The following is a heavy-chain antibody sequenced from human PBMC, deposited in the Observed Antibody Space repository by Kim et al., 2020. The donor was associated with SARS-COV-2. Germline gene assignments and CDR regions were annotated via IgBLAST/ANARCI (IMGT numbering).Heavy chain of an antibody. CDR1: GYTFTSYA. Sequence: ASVKVSCKASGYTFTSYAMNWVRQAPGQGLEWMGWINTNTGNPTYAQGFTGRFVFSLDTSVSTAYLQISSLKAEDTAVYYCARDWEQQLVYYYYYYMDAWGKGTTVTVSS. CDR3: ARDWEQQLVYYYYYYMDA. D-gene: IGHD6-13*01. J-gene: IGHJ6*03. CDR2: INTNTGNP. V-gene: IGHV7-4-1*02.